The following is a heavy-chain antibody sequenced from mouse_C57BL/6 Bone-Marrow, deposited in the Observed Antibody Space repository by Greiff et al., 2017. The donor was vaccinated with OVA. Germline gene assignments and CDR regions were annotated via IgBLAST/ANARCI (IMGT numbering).Heavy chain of an antibody. V-gene: IGHV14-4*01. CDR2: IDPENGDT. Sequence: LQQSGAELVRPGASVKLSCPASGFNIKDDYMHWVKQRPEQGLEWIGWIDPENGDTEYASKFQGKATITADASSNTAYLQLSSLTSEDTAVYYCTTWGFISTVVDYWGQGTTLTVSS. J-gene: IGHJ2*01. D-gene: IGHD1-1*01. CDR1: GFNIKDDY. CDR3: TTWGFISTVVDY.